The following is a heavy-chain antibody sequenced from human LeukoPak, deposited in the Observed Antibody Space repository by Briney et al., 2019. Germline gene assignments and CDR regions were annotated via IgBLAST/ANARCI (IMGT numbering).Heavy chain of an antibody. D-gene: IGHD3-10*01. CDR1: GFTVSSNY. CDR2: IYSGGST. V-gene: IGHV3-53*01. J-gene: IGHJ5*02. Sequence: GGSLRLSCAASGFTVSSNYMSWVRQAPGKGLEWVSVIYSGGSTYYADSVKGRFTISRDNSKNTLYLQMNSLRAEGTAVYYCASMVRGGNWFDPWGQGTLVTVSS. CDR3: ASMVRGGNWFDP.